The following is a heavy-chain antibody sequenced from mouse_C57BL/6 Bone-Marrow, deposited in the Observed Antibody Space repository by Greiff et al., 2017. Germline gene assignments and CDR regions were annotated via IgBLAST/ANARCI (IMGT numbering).Heavy chain of an antibody. D-gene: IGHD1-1*01. CDR3: ARSITTVVTRGFAY. CDR1: GYAFSSYC. J-gene: IGHJ3*01. Sequence: QVQLQQSGAELVKPGASVKISCKASGYAFSSYCMNWVKQRPGKGLEWIGQIYPGDGDTNYNGKFKGKATLTADKSSSTAYMQLSSLTSEDSAVYFCARSITTVVTRGFAYWGQGTLVTVSA. CDR2: IYPGDGDT. V-gene: IGHV1-80*01.